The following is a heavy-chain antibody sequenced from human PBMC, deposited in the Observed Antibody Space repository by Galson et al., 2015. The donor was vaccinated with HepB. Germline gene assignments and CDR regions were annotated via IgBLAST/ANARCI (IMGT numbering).Heavy chain of an antibody. V-gene: IGHV1-2*05. CDR1: GYTFTGYY. J-gene: IGHJ3*02. D-gene: IGHD5-12*01. CDR3: ARGAHDYGFGYAFDI. CDR2: INPNSGGT. Sequence: SVKVSCKASGYTFTGYYMHWVRQAPGQGLEWMGRINPNSGGTNYAQKFQGRVTMTRDTSISTAYMELSRLRSDDTVVYYCARGAHDYGFGYAFDIWGQGAMVTVSS.